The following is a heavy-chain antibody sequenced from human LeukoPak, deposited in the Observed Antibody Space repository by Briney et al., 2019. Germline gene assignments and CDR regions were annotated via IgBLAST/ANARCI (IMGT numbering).Heavy chain of an antibody. CDR1: GFTFSSYA. J-gene: IGHJ6*02. Sequence: SGGSLRLSCAASGFTFSSYAMSWVRQAPGKGLEWVSAISGSGGSTYYADSVKGRFTISRDNSKNTLYLQMNSLRAEDTAVYYCAKDRAYSGYDRRYYYYGMDVWGQGTTVTVSS. CDR2: ISGSGGST. V-gene: IGHV3-23*01. CDR3: AKDRAYSGYDRRYYYYGMDV. D-gene: IGHD5-12*01.